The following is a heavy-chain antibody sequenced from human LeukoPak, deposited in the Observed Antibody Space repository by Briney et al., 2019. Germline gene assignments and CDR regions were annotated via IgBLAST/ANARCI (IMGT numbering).Heavy chain of an antibody. V-gene: IGHV1-24*01. CDR1: GYTLTELS. CDR2: FDPEDGET. J-gene: IGHJ4*02. D-gene: IGHD1-26*01. Sequence: ASVKVSCKVSGYTLTELSMHWVRQAPGKGLEWMGGFDPEDGETIYAQKFQGRVTMTEDTSTDTAYMELSSLRSEDTAVYYFATNRQGDIYIVGATGYFDYWGQGTLVTVSS. CDR3: ATNRQGDIYIVGATGYFDY.